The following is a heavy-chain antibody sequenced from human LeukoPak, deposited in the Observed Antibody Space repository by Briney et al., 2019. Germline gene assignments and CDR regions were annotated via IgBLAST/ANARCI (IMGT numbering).Heavy chain of an antibody. Sequence: GGSLRLSCAASGFTFSSYEMNWVRQAPGRGLEWVLGISNSGGDTQYADSVKGRFTISRDNSKNTLYLQMNSLRAEDTAVYYCAHPTEYSSSWYGNWFDPWGQGTLVTVSS. J-gene: IGHJ5*02. CDR1: GFTFSSYE. CDR3: AHPTEYSSSWYGNWFDP. V-gene: IGHV3-23*01. D-gene: IGHD6-13*01. CDR2: ISNSGGDT.